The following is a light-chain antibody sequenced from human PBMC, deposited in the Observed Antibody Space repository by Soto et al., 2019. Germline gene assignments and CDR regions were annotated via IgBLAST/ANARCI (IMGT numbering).Light chain of an antibody. CDR1: QSVSSN. V-gene: IGKV3D-20*02. J-gene: IGKJ5*01. CDR3: QQRHMWPIT. Sequence: EIVLTQSPATLSVSPGERATLSCRASQSVSSNLAWYQQKPGQAPRLLIYGASSRATGIPDRFSGSGSGTDFTLTISRLEPEDFAVFYCQQRHMWPITFGQGTRLEIK. CDR2: GAS.